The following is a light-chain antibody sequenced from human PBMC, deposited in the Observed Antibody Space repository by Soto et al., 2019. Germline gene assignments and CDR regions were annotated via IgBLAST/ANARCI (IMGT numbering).Light chain of an antibody. V-gene: IGKV4-1*01. Sequence: DIVMTQSPDSLAVSLGERATINCKSSQSVLYNSDNKNYLAWYQQKPGQPPKLLIYWASTRDSGVPDRVSGSGSGADFTITISSLQAEDVAVYYCQQYYTTLSFGGGTKVEIK. CDR1: QSVLYNSDNKNY. CDR2: WAS. CDR3: QQYYTTLS. J-gene: IGKJ4*01.